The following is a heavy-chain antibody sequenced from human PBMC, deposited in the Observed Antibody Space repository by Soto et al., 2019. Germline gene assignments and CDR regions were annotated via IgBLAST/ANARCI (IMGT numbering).Heavy chain of an antibody. Sequence: SETLSLTCTVSGGSISSYYWSWIRQPPGKGLEWIGYIYYSGSTNYNPSLKSRVTISVDTSKNQFSLKLSSVTAADTAVYYCARGTRVGAPTYYYYGMDVWGQGTRVTVSS. CDR1: GGSISSYY. V-gene: IGHV4-59*01. J-gene: IGHJ6*02. CDR3: ARGTRVGAPTYYYYGMDV. D-gene: IGHD1-26*01. CDR2: IYYSGST.